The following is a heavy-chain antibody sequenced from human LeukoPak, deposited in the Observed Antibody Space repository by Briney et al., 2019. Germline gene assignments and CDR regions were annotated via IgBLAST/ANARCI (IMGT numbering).Heavy chain of an antibody. Sequence: SETLSLTCTVSGGSISSGGYYWSWIRQPPGKGLEWIGYIYHSGSTYYNPSLKSRVTISVDRSKNQFSLKLSSVTAADTAVYYCAREALSPSRYFDYWGQGTLVTVSS. V-gene: IGHV4-30-2*01. CDR3: AREALSPSRYFDY. D-gene: IGHD3-10*01. CDR1: GGSISSGGYY. CDR2: IYHSGST. J-gene: IGHJ4*02.